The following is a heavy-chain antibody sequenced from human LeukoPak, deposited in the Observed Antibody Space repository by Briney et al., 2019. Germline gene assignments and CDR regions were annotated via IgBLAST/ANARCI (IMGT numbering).Heavy chain of an antibody. CDR1: GGTFSSDA. D-gene: IGHD3-22*01. Sequence: GASVKVSCKASGGTFSSDAISCVRQAPGQGLEWMGRIIPILGIANYAQKFQGRVTITADKSTSTAYMELSSLRSEDTAVYYCARWCYDSSGYRSTGYYFDYWGQGTLVTVSS. CDR2: IIPILGIA. J-gene: IGHJ4*02. V-gene: IGHV1-69*04. CDR3: ARWCYDSSGYRSTGYYFDY.